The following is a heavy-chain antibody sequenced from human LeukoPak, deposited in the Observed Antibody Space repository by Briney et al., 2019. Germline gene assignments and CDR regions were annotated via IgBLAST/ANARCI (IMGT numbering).Heavy chain of an antibody. CDR1: GFTFTSSA. Sequence: GASVKVSCKASGFTFTSSAVQWVRQARGQRLEWIGWIVVGSGNTNYAQKFQERVTITRDMSTSTAYMELSSLRSEDTAVYYCAAAEPGYCSGGSCYSDWFDPWGQRTLVTVSS. CDR2: IVVGSGNT. CDR3: AAAEPGYCSGGSCYSDWFDP. D-gene: IGHD2-15*01. V-gene: IGHV1-58*01. J-gene: IGHJ5*02.